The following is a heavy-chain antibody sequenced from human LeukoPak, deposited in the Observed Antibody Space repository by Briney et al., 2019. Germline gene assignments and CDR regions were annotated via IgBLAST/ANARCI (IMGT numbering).Heavy chain of an antibody. D-gene: IGHD3-16*02. CDR3: ARYDYVRGSYRYTGYFDY. CDR2: ISYSGST. CDR1: GGSISDYY. V-gene: IGHV4-59*01. Sequence: ETLSLTCTVSGGSISDYYWSWIRQPPGKGLEWIGYISYSGSTNYNPSLKSRVHISVDKSQNQFSLKLSSVTAADTAVYYCARYDYVRGSYRYTGYFDYWGQGTLVTVSS. J-gene: IGHJ4*02.